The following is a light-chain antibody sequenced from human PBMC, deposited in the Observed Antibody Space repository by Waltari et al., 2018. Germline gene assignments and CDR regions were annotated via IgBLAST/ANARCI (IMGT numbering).Light chain of an antibody. CDR2: GAS. Sequence: ELVLTQSPGSLPSSPGDRVTLSCRASQSVSRDFAWYQQKPGQAPRLLIYGASNRATGIPDRFSGSGSGTDFSLTISSLEPEDFAVYYCQHYVRLPATFGRGTKVEIK. CDR3: QHYVRLPAT. J-gene: IGKJ4*02. V-gene: IGKV3-20*01. CDR1: QSVSRD.